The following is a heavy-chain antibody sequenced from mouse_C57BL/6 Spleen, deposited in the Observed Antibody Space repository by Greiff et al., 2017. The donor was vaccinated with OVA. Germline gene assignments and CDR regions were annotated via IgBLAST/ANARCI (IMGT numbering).Heavy chain of an antibody. CDR3: VRLFITTVDYAMDY. V-gene: IGHV10-1*01. D-gene: IGHD1-1*01. Sequence: EVQLVESGGGLVQPKGSLKLSCAASGFSFNTYAMNWVRQAPGKGLEWVARIRSKSNNYATYYADSVKDRFTISRDDSESMLYLQMNNLKTEDTAMYYCVRLFITTVDYAMDYWGQGTSVTVSS. J-gene: IGHJ4*01. CDR2: IRSKSNNYAT. CDR1: GFSFNTYA.